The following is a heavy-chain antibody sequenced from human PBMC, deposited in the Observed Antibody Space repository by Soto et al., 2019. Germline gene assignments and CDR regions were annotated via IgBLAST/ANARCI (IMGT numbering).Heavy chain of an antibody. V-gene: IGHV3-23*01. D-gene: IGHD4-17*01. CDR2: IGGSGSTT. CDR3: AKDNYGDYYYYGMDV. Sequence: EVQLLESGGGLVQPGGSLRVSCAASGFTFSSYAMNWVRQAPGKGLEWVSSIGGSGSTTYYADSVKGRFTISRDYSKNTLYLQMNSLTAEDTAVYYCAKDNYGDYYYYGMDVWGQGTTVTVSS. J-gene: IGHJ6*02. CDR1: GFTFSSYA.